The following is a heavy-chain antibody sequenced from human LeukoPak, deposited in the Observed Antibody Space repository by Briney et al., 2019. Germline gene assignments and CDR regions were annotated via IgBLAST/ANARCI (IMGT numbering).Heavy chain of an antibody. J-gene: IGHJ5*02. Sequence: SETLSLTCAVYGGSFSGYYWSWIRQPPGKGLEWIGEINHSGSTNYNPSLKSRVIISVDTSKNQFSLKLSSVTAADTAVYYCARDLRDNLWGQGTLVTVSS. CDR3: ARDLRDNL. V-gene: IGHV4-34*01. CDR1: GGSFSGYY. CDR2: INHSGST.